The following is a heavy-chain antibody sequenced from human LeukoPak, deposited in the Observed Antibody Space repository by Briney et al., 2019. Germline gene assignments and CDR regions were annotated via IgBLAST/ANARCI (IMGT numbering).Heavy chain of an antibody. CDR1: GFTFADYA. V-gene: IGHV3-49*04. D-gene: IGHD3-10*01. Sequence: GGPLRLSCTASGFTFADYAMSWVRQAPGKGLEWVGFIRGNAYGGTTEYAASVQGRFTISRHDSTSIAYLQMNSLKTADTAVYYCARVRGIEEFDYWGQGTLVTVSS. CDR2: IRGNAYGGTT. CDR3: ARVRGIEEFDY. J-gene: IGHJ4*02.